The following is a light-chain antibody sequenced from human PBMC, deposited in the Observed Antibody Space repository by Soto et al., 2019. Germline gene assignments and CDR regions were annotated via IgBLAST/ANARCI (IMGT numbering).Light chain of an antibody. CDR1: SSNIGAGYD. CDR2: GNS. Sequence: QSVLTQPPSVSGAPGQRVTISCTGSSSNIGAGYDVHWYQQLPGTAPKLLIYGNSNRPSGVPDRFSGSKSGTSASLAITGPQADDEADYYCQSYDSRLSAYVFGTGTKLTVL. J-gene: IGLJ1*01. CDR3: QSYDSRLSAYV. V-gene: IGLV1-40*01.